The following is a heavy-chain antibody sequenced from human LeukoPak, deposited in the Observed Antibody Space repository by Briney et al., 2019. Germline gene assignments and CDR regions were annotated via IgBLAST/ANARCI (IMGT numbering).Heavy chain of an antibody. D-gene: IGHD2-8*01. Sequence: PGGSLRLSCAASGFTFSSYAMSWVRQAPGKGLEGVSSISGSGGSTYYADSVKGRFTISRDNSKNTVYLQMNSLRAEDTAVYYCAKDRSCINDVCHWDFDYWGQGTLVTVSS. CDR1: GFTFSSYA. J-gene: IGHJ4*02. V-gene: IGHV3-23*01. CDR2: ISGSGGST. CDR3: AKDRSCINDVCHWDFDY.